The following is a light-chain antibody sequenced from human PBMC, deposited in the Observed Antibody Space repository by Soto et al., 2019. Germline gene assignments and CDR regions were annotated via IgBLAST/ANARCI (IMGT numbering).Light chain of an antibody. CDR3: AAWDDSLNSYV. CDR1: SSNIGINT. V-gene: IGLV1-44*01. Sequence: QLVLTQPPSASETPGQRVTISCSGSSSNIGINTVDWFQQLPGTAPKLLIYNNNQRPSGVPDRFSGSKSGTSASLAISGLQSEDESDYYCAAWDDSLNSYVFGTGTKVTVL. CDR2: NNN. J-gene: IGLJ1*01.